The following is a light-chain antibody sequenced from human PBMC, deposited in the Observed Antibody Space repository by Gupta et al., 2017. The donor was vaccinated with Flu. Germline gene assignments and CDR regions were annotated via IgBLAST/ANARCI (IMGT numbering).Light chain of an antibody. Sequence: DIQMTQSPSSLSASVGDRVTITCRANQGIGNWLAWYQQKPGRAPNPLIFVASHLQSGVPSRFSGSGSGTDFTLTINSLQPEDSATYYCQQDNSFPITFGGGTKVEIK. CDR1: QGIGNW. CDR3: QQDNSFPIT. J-gene: IGKJ4*01. CDR2: VAS. V-gene: IGKV1D-16*01.